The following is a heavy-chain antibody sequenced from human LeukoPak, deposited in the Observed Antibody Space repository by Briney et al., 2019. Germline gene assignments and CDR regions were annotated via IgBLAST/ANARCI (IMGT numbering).Heavy chain of an antibody. CDR1: GFTFSSYG. CDR3: AKGDYGDYTPPDY. Sequence: GGSLRLSCAASGFTFSSYGMHWVRQAPGKGLEWVAVISYDGSNKYYADSVKGRFTISRDNSKNTLYLQMNSLRAEDTAVYYCAKGDYGDYTPPDYWGQGTLVTVSS. CDR2: ISYDGSNK. D-gene: IGHD4-17*01. J-gene: IGHJ4*02. V-gene: IGHV3-30*18.